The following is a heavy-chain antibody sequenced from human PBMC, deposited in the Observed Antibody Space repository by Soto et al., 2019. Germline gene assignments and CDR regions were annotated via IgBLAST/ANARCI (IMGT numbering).Heavy chain of an antibody. V-gene: IGHV3-48*01. CDR3: AREKRLDY. CDR2: ISSSSITI. D-gene: IGHD6-19*01. Sequence: VQLVESGGGLVQPGGSLRLSCAASGFTFSSYSMNWVRQAPGKGLEWVSYISSSSITIYYADSVKGRFTISRDSAKNSLYLQMNSLRAEDTAVYYCAREKRLDYWGQGTLVTVSS. CDR1: GFTFSSYS. J-gene: IGHJ4*02.